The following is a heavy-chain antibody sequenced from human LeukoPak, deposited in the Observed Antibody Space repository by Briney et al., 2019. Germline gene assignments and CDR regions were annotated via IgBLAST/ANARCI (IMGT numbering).Heavy chain of an antibody. Sequence: PGGSLRLSCAASGFTVSSNYMSWVRQAPGKGLEWVSVIYSGGSTYYADSVKGRFTISRHNSKNTLYLQMNSLRAEDTAVYYCARLAGITRGNYFDDWGQGTLVTVSS. J-gene: IGHJ4*02. CDR3: ARLAGITRGNYFDD. D-gene: IGHD6-19*01. V-gene: IGHV3-53*04. CDR1: GFTVSSNY. CDR2: IYSGGST.